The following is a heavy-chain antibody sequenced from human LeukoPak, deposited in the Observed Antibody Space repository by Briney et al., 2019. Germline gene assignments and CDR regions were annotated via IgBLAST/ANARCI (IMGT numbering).Heavy chain of an antibody. Sequence: GGSLRLSCAASGFTFSNYAMSWVRQAPGKGLEWASTVSGGGGSTYYADSVKGRFTISRDNSKNTLYLQMNSLRAEDTARYYCAKDPETGYDFVLFGFDYWGQGTQVTVSS. D-gene: IGHD5-12*01. J-gene: IGHJ4*02. V-gene: IGHV3-23*01. CDR3: AKDPETGYDFVLFGFDY. CDR1: GFTFSNYA. CDR2: VSGGGGST.